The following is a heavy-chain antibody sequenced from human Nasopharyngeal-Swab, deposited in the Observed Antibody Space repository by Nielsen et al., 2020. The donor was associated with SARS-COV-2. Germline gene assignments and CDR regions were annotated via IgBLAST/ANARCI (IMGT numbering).Heavy chain of an antibody. Sequence: AETLSLTCAVYGASFSGYYWSWIRQPPGKGLEWIGEINHSGSTNYNPSLKSRVTISVDTSKNQFSLKLSSVTAADTAVYYCARRYSGYDRRGAFDIWGQGTMVTVSS. J-gene: IGHJ3*02. CDR3: ARRYSGYDRRGAFDI. D-gene: IGHD5-12*01. CDR1: GASFSGYY. V-gene: IGHV4-34*01. CDR2: INHSGST.